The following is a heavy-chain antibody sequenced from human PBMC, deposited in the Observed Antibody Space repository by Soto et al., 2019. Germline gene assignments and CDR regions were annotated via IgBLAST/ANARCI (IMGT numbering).Heavy chain of an antibody. V-gene: IGHV4-59*01. CDR1: GGSISSYY. CDR3: ARGPADGWELPTPYYFDY. CDR2: IYYSGST. D-gene: IGHD1-26*01. Sequence: PSETLSLTCTVSGGSISSYYWSWIRQPPGKGLEWIGYIYYSGSTNYNPSLKSRVTISVDTSKNQFSLKLSSVTAADTAVYYCARGPADGWELPTPYYFDYSGPAPLVTVSS. J-gene: IGHJ4*02.